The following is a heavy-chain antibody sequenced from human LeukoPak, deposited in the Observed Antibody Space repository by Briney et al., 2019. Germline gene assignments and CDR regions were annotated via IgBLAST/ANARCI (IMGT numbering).Heavy chain of an antibody. D-gene: IGHD3-3*01. V-gene: IGHV3-30*18. CDR1: GFTFSSYG. CDR2: ISYDGSNK. CDR3: AKDHYWSIDY. J-gene: IGHJ4*02. Sequence: GRSLGLSCAASGFTFSSYGMHWVRQAPGKGLEWVAVISYDGSNKYYADSVKGRFTISRDIAKNTLYLQMNSLRAEDTGVYYCAKDHYWSIDYWGRGTLVTVSS.